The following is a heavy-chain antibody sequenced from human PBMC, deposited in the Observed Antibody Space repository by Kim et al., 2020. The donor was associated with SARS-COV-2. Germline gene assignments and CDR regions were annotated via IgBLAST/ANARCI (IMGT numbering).Heavy chain of an antibody. Sequence: SQTLSLTCAISGDPVSSKSAAWHWIRQSPSRGLEWLGRTYFRSKWYDDYAVSAKGRITIKPDTSKNQISLQLNSVTPEDTAVYYCTRAQGSTYEKYYLFHGLDVWGQGTTVTVSS. CDR1: GDPVSSKSAA. D-gene: IGHD3-10*01. J-gene: IGHJ6*02. CDR2: TYFRSKWYD. V-gene: IGHV6-1*01. CDR3: TRAQGSTYEKYYLFHGLDV.